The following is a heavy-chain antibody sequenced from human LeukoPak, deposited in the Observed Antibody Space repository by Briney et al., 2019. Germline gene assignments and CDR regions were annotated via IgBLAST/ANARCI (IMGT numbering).Heavy chain of an antibody. Sequence: QPGGSLRLSCAASGFTFSSYWMHWVRQAPGKGLVWVSHINNGGSTQNYADSVKGRFTVSRDNAKNTLSLQMNSLRAEDTAVYYCARDTQYGLDVWGQGTTVTVSS. J-gene: IGHJ6*02. V-gene: IGHV3-74*01. CDR2: INNGGSTQ. CDR1: GFTFSSYW. CDR3: ARDTQYGLDV.